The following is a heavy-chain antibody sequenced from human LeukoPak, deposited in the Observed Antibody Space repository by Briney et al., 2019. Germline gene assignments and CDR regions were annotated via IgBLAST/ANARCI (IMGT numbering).Heavy chain of an antibody. V-gene: IGHV4-39*01. J-gene: IGHJ4*02. CDR3: ARAVSGRFDY. CDR2: IYYSGST. Sequence: SETLSLTCTVSGGSISSSSSYWGWIRQPPGKGLEWIASIYYSGSTYYNPSLKSRVTISVDTSKNQFSLKLGSVTAADTAIYYCARAVSGRFDYWGQGTLVTVSS. D-gene: IGHD6-19*01. CDR1: GGSISSSSSY.